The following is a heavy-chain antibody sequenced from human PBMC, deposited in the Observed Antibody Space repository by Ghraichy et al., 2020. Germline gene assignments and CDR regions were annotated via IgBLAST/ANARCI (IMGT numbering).Heavy chain of an antibody. D-gene: IGHD2-2*01. CDR1: SGSISSFY. CDR2: VSYSGST. Sequence: SETLSLTCNVSSGSISSFYWNWIRQSPGKGLEWNGYVSYSGSTKYNPSLKSRVAISIDTSKSQVSLKLSSVTAADTAVYYCASTLVVPAAQFHYGMDVWGQGTTVTVSS. J-gene: IGHJ6*02. CDR3: ASTLVVPAAQFHYGMDV. V-gene: IGHV4-59*08.